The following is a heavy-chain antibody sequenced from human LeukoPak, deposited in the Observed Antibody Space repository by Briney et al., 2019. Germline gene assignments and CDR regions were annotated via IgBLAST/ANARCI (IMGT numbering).Heavy chain of an antibody. D-gene: IGHD2-15*01. Sequence: ASVKVSCKASGYTFTSYGISWVRQAPGQGLEWMGWISAYNGNTNYAQKLQGRVTMTTDTSTSTAYMELRSLRSDDTAVYYCARDLDIVVVVAATHGPFDYWGQGTLVTVSS. CDR2: ISAYNGNT. CDR1: GYTFTSYG. CDR3: ARDLDIVVVVAATHGPFDY. V-gene: IGHV1-18*01. J-gene: IGHJ4*02.